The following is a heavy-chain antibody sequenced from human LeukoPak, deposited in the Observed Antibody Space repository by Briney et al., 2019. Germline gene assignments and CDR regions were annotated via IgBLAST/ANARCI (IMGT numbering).Heavy chain of an antibody. D-gene: IGHD1-26*01. CDR1: GGSFSGYY. CDR2: INHSGST. CDR3: ARTGGSYWSGPTFDY. Sequence: SETLSLTCAVYGGSFSGYYWSWIRQPPGKGLEWIGEINHSGSTSYNPSLKSRVTISVDTSKNQFSLKLSSVTAADTAVYYCARTGGSYWSGPTFDYWGQGTLVTVSS. J-gene: IGHJ4*02. V-gene: IGHV4-34*01.